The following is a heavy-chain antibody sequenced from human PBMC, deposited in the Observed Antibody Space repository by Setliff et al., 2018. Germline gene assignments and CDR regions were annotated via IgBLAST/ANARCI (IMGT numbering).Heavy chain of an antibody. J-gene: IGHJ6*02. CDR3: ARGLSSSWYLYYYGMDV. Sequence: PSETLSLTCTVSGDSISSGTYYWSYWTWIRQPAGKGLEWIGHIYTGGSTNYNPSLKSRVTMSVDTSKNQFSLKLSSVTAADTAVYYCARGLSSSWYLYYYGMDVWGQGTTVTVSS. CDR2: IYTGGST. CDR1: GDSISSGTYY. V-gene: IGHV4-61*09. D-gene: IGHD6-13*01.